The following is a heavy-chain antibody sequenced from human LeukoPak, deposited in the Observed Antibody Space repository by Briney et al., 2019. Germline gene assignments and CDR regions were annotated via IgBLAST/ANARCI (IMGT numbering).Heavy chain of an antibody. CDR3: AGYCSSTSCYSDAFDI. V-gene: IGHV4-59*01. CDR2: IYYSGST. D-gene: IGHD2-2*03. Sequence: GSLRLSCAASGFSFYNYAMSWVRQAPGKGLEWIGYIYYSGSTNYNPSLKSRVTISVDTSKNQFSLKLSSVTAADTAVYYCAGYCSSTSCYSDAFDIWGQGTTVTVSS. CDR1: GFSFYNYA. J-gene: IGHJ3*02.